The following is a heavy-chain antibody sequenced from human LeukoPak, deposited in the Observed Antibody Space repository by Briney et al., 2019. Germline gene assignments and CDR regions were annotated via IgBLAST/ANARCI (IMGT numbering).Heavy chain of an antibody. CDR1: GGSISSSSYY. Sequence: SETLSLTCTVSGGSISSSSYYWGWIRQPPGKGLEWIGSIYYSGSTYYNPSLKSRVTISVGTSKNQFSLKLSSVTAADTAVYYCASAMSSGWYSENYFDYWGQGTLVTVSS. J-gene: IGHJ4*02. CDR2: IYYSGST. V-gene: IGHV4-39*01. CDR3: ASAMSSGWYSENYFDY. D-gene: IGHD6-19*01.